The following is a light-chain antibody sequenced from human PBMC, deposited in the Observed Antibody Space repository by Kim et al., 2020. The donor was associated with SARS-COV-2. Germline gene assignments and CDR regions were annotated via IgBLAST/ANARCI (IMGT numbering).Light chain of an antibody. V-gene: IGLV2-18*02. Sequence: GQSVTVSSTGTSSDIGSYNRVSWYQQPPGTAPKLMIYEVSNRPSGVPDRFSGSKSGNTASLTISGLQAEDEADYYCSSYTSSSTLVFGAGTKVTVL. J-gene: IGLJ1*01. CDR1: SSDIGSYNR. CDR3: SSYTSSSTLV. CDR2: EVS.